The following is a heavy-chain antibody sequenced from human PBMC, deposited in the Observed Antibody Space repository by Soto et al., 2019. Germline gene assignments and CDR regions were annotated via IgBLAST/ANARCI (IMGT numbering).Heavy chain of an antibody. J-gene: IGHJ3*02. CDR3: AKGLRRNYDFWIGYDNNDAFDI. V-gene: IGHV3-23*01. CDR2: ISGSGGST. CDR1: GFTFSSYA. Sequence: EVQLLESGGGLVQPGGSLRLSCAASGFTFSSYALSWVRQAPGKGLEWVSAISGSGGSTYYADSVMGRFTISRDNSKNTLYLQMNSLRAEDTAVYYCAKGLRRNYDFWIGYDNNDAFDIWGQGTMVTVSS. D-gene: IGHD3-3*01.